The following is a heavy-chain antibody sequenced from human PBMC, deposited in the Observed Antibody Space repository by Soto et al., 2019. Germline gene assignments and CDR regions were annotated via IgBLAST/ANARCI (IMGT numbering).Heavy chain of an antibody. J-gene: IGHJ6*02. CDR2: IYTSGST. Sequence: PSETLSLTCTVSGGSISSYYWSWIRQPAGKGLEWLGRIYTSGSTNYHPSPKSRVTMSLDTSKNQFSLKLTSVTAADTALYYCARGNCSSPNCYSFSGYYGMDVWGQGTTVTVSS. CDR3: ARGNCSSPNCYSFSGYYGMDV. D-gene: IGHD2-2*01. V-gene: IGHV4-4*07. CDR1: GGSISSYY.